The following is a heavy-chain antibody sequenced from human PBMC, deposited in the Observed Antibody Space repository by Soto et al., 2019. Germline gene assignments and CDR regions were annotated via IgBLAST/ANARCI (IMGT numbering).Heavy chain of an antibody. CDR3: AKNGQPPYYYYGLDV. CDR1: GYTFTRYG. J-gene: IGHJ6*02. V-gene: IGHV1-18*01. CDR2: ISGYNGDT. D-gene: IGHD2-8*01. Sequence: QGHLVQSGAEVKKPGASVKVSCKASGYTFTRYGISWVRQAPGQGLEWMGWISGYNGDTNYAQNLQDRVTMTIDTSTNTAYMELRSLTSDHTAVYYCAKNGQPPYYYYGLDVWGQGTTVTVSS.